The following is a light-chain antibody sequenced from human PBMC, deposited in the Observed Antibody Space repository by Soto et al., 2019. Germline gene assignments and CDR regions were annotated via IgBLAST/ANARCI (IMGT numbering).Light chain of an antibody. V-gene: IGLV2-23*02. CDR1: NNDIGSYNL. J-gene: IGLJ1*01. CDR2: GVN. CDR3: CLYATISTYL. Sequence: QSALTQPASVSGSPGQSITISCTGTNNDIGSYNLVSWYQQHPGKAPKLMIYGVNKRPSGVSTRFSGSKSGNTASLTISGLQAEDEADYYCCLYATISTYLFGTGTKVTVL.